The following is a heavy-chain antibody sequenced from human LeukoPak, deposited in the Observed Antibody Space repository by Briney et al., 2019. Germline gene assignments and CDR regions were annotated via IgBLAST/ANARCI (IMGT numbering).Heavy chain of an antibody. D-gene: IGHD3-22*01. V-gene: IGHV4-30-4*01. Sequence: SETLSLTCTVSGGSISSGDYYWSWIRQPPGKGLEWIGYIYYSGSTYCNPSLKSRVTISVDTSKNQFSLKLSSVTAADTAVYYCATATYYYDSSGYYHAFDIWGQGTMVTVSS. CDR2: IYYSGST. CDR3: ATATYYYDSSGYYHAFDI. CDR1: GGSISSGDYY. J-gene: IGHJ3*02.